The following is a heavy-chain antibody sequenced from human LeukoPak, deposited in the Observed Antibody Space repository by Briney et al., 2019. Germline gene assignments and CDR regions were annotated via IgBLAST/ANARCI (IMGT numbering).Heavy chain of an antibody. Sequence: SETLSLTCTVSGGSISSSSYYWGWIRQPPGKGLEWIGSIYYSGSTYYNPSLKSRVTISVDTPKNQFSLKLSSVTAADTAVYYSARLDYDFWSGSARWFDPWGQGTLVTVSS. V-gene: IGHV4-39*01. CDR3: ARLDYDFWSGSARWFDP. J-gene: IGHJ5*02. CDR1: GGSISSSSYY. D-gene: IGHD3-3*01. CDR2: IYYSGST.